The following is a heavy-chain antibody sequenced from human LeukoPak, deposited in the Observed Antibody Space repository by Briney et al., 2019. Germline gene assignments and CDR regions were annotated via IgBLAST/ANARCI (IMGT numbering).Heavy chain of an antibody. CDR1: GGSVSSGSYY. D-gene: IGHD5-12*01. J-gene: IGHJ4*02. Sequence: SETLSLTCTVSGGSVSSGSYYLSWIRQPPGKGLERIGYFYYSGSTNYNPSLKSRVTISVDTPKNQFSLKLSSVTAADTAVYYCAREAGYSGYDQDYWGQGTLVTVSS. V-gene: IGHV4-61*01. CDR2: FYYSGST. CDR3: AREAGYSGYDQDY.